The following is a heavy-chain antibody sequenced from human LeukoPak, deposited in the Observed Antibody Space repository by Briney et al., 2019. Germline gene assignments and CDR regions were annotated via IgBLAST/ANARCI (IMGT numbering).Heavy chain of an antibody. D-gene: IGHD3-10*02. V-gene: IGHV3-48*04. CDR3: AERGIAMIGGV. CDR1: GFTFSSYS. Sequence: PGGSLRLSCAASGFTFSSYSMNWVRQAPGKGLEWVSYISSSGSTIYYSDSVKGRFTISRDNAKNSLYLQLNSLRAEDMAVYYCAERGIAMIGGVWGKGTTVTISS. J-gene: IGHJ6*04. CDR2: ISSSGSTI.